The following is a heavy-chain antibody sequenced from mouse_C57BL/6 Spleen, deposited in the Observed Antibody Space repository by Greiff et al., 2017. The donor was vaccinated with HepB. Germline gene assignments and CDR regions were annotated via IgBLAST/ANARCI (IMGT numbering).Heavy chain of an antibody. V-gene: IGHV1-50*01. D-gene: IGHD1-1*01. CDR1: GYTFTSYW. J-gene: IGHJ1*03. CDR3: ARPPVVAKWYFDV. Sequence: QVQLQQPGAELVKPGASVKLSCKASGYTFTSYWMQWVKQRPGQGLEWIGEIDPSDSYTNYNQKFKGKATLTVDTSSSTAYMQLSSLTSEDSAVYYCARPPVVAKWYFDVWGTGTTVTVSS. CDR2: IDPSDSYT.